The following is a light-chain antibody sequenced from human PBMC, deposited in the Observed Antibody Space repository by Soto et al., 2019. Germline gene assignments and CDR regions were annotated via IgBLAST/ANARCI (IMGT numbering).Light chain of an antibody. Sequence: AIRMTQSPSSLSASTGDRVTITCRANLTISTYLAWYQQKPGKAHQLLISAASTLQSRVPSRFSGSGFGTDFTLAISSLQSDDFGTYFCQRYYSYPITFGGGTKVEIK. V-gene: IGKV1-8*01. CDR1: LTISTY. J-gene: IGKJ4*01. CDR3: QRYYSYPIT. CDR2: AAS.